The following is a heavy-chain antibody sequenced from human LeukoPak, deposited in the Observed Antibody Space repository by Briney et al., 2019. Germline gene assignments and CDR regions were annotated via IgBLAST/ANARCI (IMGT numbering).Heavy chain of an antibody. Sequence: SGGSLRLSCATSGFTFSRFSFRWVRQAPGKGLEWVASIYVTGNYINYADSVKGRVTISRDNAKNSVYLQMNSLRAEDTAVYYCARQRAPDYWGQGILVTVSS. CDR3: ARQRAPDY. D-gene: IGHD6-25*01. V-gene: IGHV3-21*01. CDR1: GFTFSRFS. J-gene: IGHJ4*02. CDR2: IYVTGNYI.